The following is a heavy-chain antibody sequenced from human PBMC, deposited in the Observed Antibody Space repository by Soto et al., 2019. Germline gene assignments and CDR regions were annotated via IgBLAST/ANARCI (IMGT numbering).Heavy chain of an antibody. CDR1: GYTFISYS. V-gene: IGHV1-18*04. Sequence: QVQLVQSGGEVKKPGASVNISCKATGYTFISYSITWVRQAPGQGLEWMGWISTYNGNTKYAQSLQGRVTLTRDTSTNTAFMEIRGLRSDETAIFYCAREGAHSTGWYDYFGPWGQGTLVGVSS. J-gene: IGHJ4*02. D-gene: IGHD6-13*01. CDR2: ISTYNGNT. CDR3: AREGAHSTGWYDYFGP.